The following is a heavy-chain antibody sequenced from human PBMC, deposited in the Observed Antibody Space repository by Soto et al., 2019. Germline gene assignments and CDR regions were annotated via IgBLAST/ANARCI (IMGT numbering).Heavy chain of an antibody. D-gene: IGHD3-10*01. Sequence: PSETLSLTCTVSGGSINSSSYYWGWIRQPPGKGPEWIGSIYYSGGTYYNPSLKSRVTISVDTSKNQFSLKLSSVTAADTAVYYCARRLWFGESQYNWFDPWGQGTLVTVSS. CDR3: ARRLWFGESQYNWFDP. V-gene: IGHV4-39*01. CDR2: IYYSGGT. J-gene: IGHJ5*02. CDR1: GGSINSSSYY.